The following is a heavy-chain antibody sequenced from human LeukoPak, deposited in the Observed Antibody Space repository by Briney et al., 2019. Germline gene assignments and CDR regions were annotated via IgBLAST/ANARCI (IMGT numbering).Heavy chain of an antibody. D-gene: IGHD3-16*02. Sequence: GGSLRPSCAASGFTFSNAWMSWVRQAPGKGLEWVGRIKSKTDGGTTDYAAPVKGRFTISRDDSKNTLYLQMNSLKTEDTAVYYCTTIPFGGVIVPNDYWGQGTLVTVSS. V-gene: IGHV3-15*01. CDR3: TTIPFGGVIVPNDY. J-gene: IGHJ4*02. CDR1: GFTFSNAW. CDR2: IKSKTDGGTT.